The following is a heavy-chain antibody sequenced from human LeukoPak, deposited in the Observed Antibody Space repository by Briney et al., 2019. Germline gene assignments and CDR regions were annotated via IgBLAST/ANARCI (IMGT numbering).Heavy chain of an antibody. CDR2: ISSSSSYI. D-gene: IGHD3-16*01. V-gene: IGHV3-21*01. Sequence: GGSLRLSFAASGFTFSSYSMNWVRQAPGKGLEWVSSISSSSSYIYYADSVKGRFTISRDNAKNTLYLQMNSLRDDDTAVYYCARDWAWGGFDSWGQGVLVTVSS. CDR1: GFTFSSYS. J-gene: IGHJ4*02. CDR3: ARDWAWGGFDS.